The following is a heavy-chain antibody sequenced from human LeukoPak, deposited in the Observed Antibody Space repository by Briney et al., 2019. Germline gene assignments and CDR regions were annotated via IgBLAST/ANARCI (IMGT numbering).Heavy chain of an antibody. J-gene: IGHJ3*02. CDR1: GGSFSGYY. V-gene: IGHV4-34*01. Sequence: SETLSLTCAVYGGSFSGYYWSWIRQPPGKGLERIGEINHSGSTNYNPSLKSRVTISVDTSKNQFSLKLSSVTAADTAVYYCARSTYYDFWSGYRNAFDIWGQGTMVTVSS. D-gene: IGHD3-3*01. CDR3: ARSTYYDFWSGYRNAFDI. CDR2: INHSGST.